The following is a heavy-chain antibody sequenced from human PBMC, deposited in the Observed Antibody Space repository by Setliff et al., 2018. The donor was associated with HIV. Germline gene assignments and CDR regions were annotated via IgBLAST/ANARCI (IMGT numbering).Heavy chain of an antibody. J-gene: IGHJ4*02. V-gene: IGHV1-18*01. CDR2: ISAYNGNT. CDR1: GYTFTSYG. D-gene: IGHD4-17*01. CDR3: ARDRAYRSSQAGVYEVTTLDY. Sequence: ASVKVSCKASGYTFTSYGISWVRQAPGQGLEWMGWISAYNGNTNYAQKLQGRVTMTTDTSTSTAYMELRSLTSDDTAVYYCARDRAYRSSQAGVYEVTTLDYWGQGTLVTVSS.